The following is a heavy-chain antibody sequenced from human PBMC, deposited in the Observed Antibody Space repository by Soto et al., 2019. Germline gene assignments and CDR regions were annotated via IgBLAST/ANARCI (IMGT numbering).Heavy chain of an antibody. V-gene: IGHV3-66*01. CDR3: ATSPTVGC. J-gene: IGHJ4*02. D-gene: IGHD2-2*01. CDR1: GFTVGNNY. CDR2: IYSGGDS. Sequence: EVQLVESGGGLVQPGGSLRLSCAVSGFTVGNNYMRWVRQAPGKGLEWVSLIYSGGDSFYADSVKDRFTISRDSSRNTLYLQMNILRGEVTAVYYCATSPTVGCWGQGILVTVSS.